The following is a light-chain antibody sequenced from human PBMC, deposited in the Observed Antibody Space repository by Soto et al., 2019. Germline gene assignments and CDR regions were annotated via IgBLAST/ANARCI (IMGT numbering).Light chain of an antibody. CDR2: EVV. CDR1: KNDIGVYAF. V-gene: IGLV2-8*01. CDR3: ESYAGSNTYV. J-gene: IGLJ1*01. Sequence: QSALTQPPSASGSPGQSVTISCTGTKNDIGVYAFVSWYQHHPGKAPRLIIYEVVQRPSGVPDLFSGSKSGNTASLTVSGLQAADEADYFCESYAGSNTYVFGSGTKVTVL.